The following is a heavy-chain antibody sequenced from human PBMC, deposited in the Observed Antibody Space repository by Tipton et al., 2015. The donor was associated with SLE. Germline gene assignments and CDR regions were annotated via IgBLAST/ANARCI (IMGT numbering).Heavy chain of an antibody. V-gene: IGHV4-59*01. D-gene: IGHD3-22*01. CDR2: IYYSGST. CDR3: ASTADYYDSSAQGAFYI. J-gene: IGHJ3*02. Sequence: TLSLTCTVSGGSISSYYWSWIRQPPGKGLEWIGYIYYSGSTNYNPSLKSRVTISVDTSKNQFSLKLSSVTAADTAVYYCASTADYYDSSAQGAFYIWGQGTMVTVSS. CDR1: GGSISSYY.